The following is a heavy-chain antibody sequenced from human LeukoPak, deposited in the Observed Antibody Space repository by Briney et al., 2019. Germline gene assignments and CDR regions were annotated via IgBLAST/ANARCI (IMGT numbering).Heavy chain of an antibody. Sequence: KTSETLSLTCTVSGGSISSYYWSWIRQPAGKGLEWIGRIYISGSTNYNPSLKSRVTMSVDTSKNQFSLKLSSVTAADTAVYYCARESSGWDPHYYYYMDVWGKGTTVTISS. CDR2: IYISGST. CDR1: GGSISSYY. J-gene: IGHJ6*03. D-gene: IGHD6-19*01. CDR3: ARESSGWDPHYYYYMDV. V-gene: IGHV4-4*07.